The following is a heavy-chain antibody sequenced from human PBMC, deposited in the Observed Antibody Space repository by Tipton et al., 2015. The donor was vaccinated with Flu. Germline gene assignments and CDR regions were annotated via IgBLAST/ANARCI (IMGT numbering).Heavy chain of an antibody. V-gene: IGHV4-38-2*02. CDR3: ARKWLSAFVI. J-gene: IGHJ3*02. CDR2: IYHSGST. CDR1: GYSISSGYY. D-gene: IGHD3-22*01. Sequence: TLSLTCTVSGYSISSGYYWGWIRQPPGKGLEWIGSIYHSGSTYYNPSLKSRVTISVDTSKNQFSLKLSSVTAADTAVYYCARKWLSAFVIWGQGTMVTVSS.